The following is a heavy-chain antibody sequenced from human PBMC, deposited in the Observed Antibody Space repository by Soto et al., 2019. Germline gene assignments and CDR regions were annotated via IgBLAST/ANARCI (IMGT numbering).Heavy chain of an antibody. D-gene: IGHD1-26*01. V-gene: IGHV3-7*01. Sequence: SLRLSCAASGFTFSSYWMSWVRQAPGKGLEWVANIKQDGSEKNYVDSVKGRFTISRDNAKNSLYLQMNSLRAEDTAVYFCYCGSTDYWGQGTLVTVSS. CDR1: GFTFSSYW. J-gene: IGHJ4*02. CDR3: YCGSTDY. CDR2: IKQDGSEK.